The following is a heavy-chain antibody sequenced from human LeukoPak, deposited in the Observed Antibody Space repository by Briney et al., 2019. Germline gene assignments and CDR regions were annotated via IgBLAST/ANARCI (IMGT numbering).Heavy chain of an antibody. CDR1: GFTFSSYS. J-gene: IGHJ4*02. CDR3: ARDHRLECGGDCYTPFY. D-gene: IGHD2-21*02. V-gene: IGHV3-21*01. Sequence: PGGSPRLSCAASGFTFSSYSMNWVRQAPGKGLEWVSSISSSSSYIYYADSVKGRFTISRDNSKNTLYLQMNSLRAEDTAVYYCARDHRLECGGDCYTPFYWGQGTLVTVSS. CDR2: ISSSSSYI.